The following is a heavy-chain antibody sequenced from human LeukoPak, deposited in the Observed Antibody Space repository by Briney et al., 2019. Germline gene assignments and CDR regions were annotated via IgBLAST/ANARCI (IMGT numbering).Heavy chain of an antibody. CDR2: IIPIFGTA. CDR1: GGTFSSYA. J-gene: IGHJ5*02. D-gene: IGHD1-7*01. Sequence: SVKVSCTASGGTFSSYAISWVRQAPGQGLEWMGGIIPIFGTANYAQKFQGRVTITTDESTSTAYMELSSLRSEDTAVYCCARDNYAGANWFDPWGQGTLVTVSS. CDR3: ARDNYAGANWFDP. V-gene: IGHV1-69*05.